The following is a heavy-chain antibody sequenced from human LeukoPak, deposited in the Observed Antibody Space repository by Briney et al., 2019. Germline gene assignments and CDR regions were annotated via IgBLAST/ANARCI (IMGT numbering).Heavy chain of an antibody. J-gene: IGHJ4*02. V-gene: IGHV3-30*18. CDR2: ISDDGRNK. CDR3: AKDRETTASGTFDF. Sequence: PGGSLRLSCAASGFTFNNYGMHYVRQAPGKGLEWVAVISDDGRNKNYADSVKGRFTISRDNSNNTLYLQMNSLRAEDTGVYFCAKDRETTASGTFDFRGQGTLVTVSS. D-gene: IGHD6-13*01. CDR1: GFTFNNYG.